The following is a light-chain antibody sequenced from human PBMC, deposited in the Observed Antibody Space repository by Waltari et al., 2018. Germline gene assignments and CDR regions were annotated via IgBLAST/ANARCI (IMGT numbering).Light chain of an antibody. J-gene: IGKJ5*01. Sequence: EIVVTQSPATLSVSPGERATLFCRASHNVRNKLAWYQQKLGQAPRLLIYGASIRTTDLPTRFSGSGSETEFALTITNVQPEDFAIYYCQQYHEWPPLAFGQGTRLEI. CDR3: QQYHEWPPLA. CDR2: GAS. CDR1: HNVRNK. V-gene: IGKV3-15*01.